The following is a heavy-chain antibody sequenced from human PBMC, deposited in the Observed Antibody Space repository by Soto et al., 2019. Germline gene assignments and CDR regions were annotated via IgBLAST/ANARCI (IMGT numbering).Heavy chain of an antibody. D-gene: IGHD3-22*01. Sequence: GGPLRLSCAAPGFNFNIHALHWIRQAPGEGLEWVAVMSPGGNSQYYADSVKGRFTISRDTSKSTLYLQMTSLRPEDTAVYYCASGAAFYYDTSRYWGQGTLVTVSS. V-gene: IGHV3-30-3*01. CDR1: GFNFNIHA. J-gene: IGHJ4*02. CDR3: ASGAAFYYDTSRY. CDR2: MSPGGNSQ.